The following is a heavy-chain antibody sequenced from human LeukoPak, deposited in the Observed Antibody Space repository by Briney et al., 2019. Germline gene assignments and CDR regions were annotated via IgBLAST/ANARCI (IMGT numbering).Heavy chain of an antibody. D-gene: IGHD4-17*01. CDR3: ARDVDVDDYGDYVQTGFDP. Sequence: GASVKVSCKASGYTFTSYGISWVRQAPGQGLEWMGWISAYNDNTNYAQKLQGRVTMTTDTSTSTAYMELRSLRSDDTAVYYCARDVDVDDYGDYVQTGFDPWGQGTLVTVSS. CDR2: ISAYNDNT. CDR1: GYTFTSYG. V-gene: IGHV1-18*01. J-gene: IGHJ5*02.